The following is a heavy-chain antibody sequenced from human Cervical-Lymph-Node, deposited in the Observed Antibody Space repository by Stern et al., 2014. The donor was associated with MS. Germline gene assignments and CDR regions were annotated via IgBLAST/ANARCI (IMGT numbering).Heavy chain of an antibody. D-gene: IGHD6-6*01. CDR2: IIPMLGRA. CDR1: GGTFSDYG. Sequence: VQLVESGAEVKKPGSSVKVSCKASGGTFSDYGVSWVRQAPGQGLEWVGGIIPMLGRAHYAQKAQGRVTITADEVTSTAYMEVSSLRSEDAAVYYCSRGRPGRTSFYNFNYGMEVWGQGTTVTVSS. CDR3: SRGRPGRTSFYNFNYGMEV. J-gene: IGHJ6*02. V-gene: IGHV1-69*01.